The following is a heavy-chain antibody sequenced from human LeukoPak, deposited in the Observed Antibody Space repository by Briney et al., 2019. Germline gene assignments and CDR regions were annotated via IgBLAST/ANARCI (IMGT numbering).Heavy chain of an antibody. CDR1: GFTFSSYN. V-gene: IGHV3-48*04. Sequence: GGSLRLSCAASGFTFSSYNMNWVRQAPGKGLEWVSYISGSSSTIYYADSVKGRFTISRDNAKNSLYLQMNSLRAEDTAVYYCARVGSSGWYEWIDYWGQGTLVTVSS. D-gene: IGHD6-19*01. CDR3: ARVGSSGWYEWIDY. CDR2: ISGSSSTI. J-gene: IGHJ4*02.